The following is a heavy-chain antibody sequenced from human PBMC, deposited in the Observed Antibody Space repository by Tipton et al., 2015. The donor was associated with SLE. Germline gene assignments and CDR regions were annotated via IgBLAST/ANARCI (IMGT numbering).Heavy chain of an antibody. V-gene: IGHV4-34*01. Sequence: TLSLTCTVSGDSISGHYWSWIRQSPGKGLEWIGEISHDGGANYNPSLESRGTISLETSKNQFSLKLTSVTAADTAVYYCARDGGQRVISGTYDFYYYGLDVWGQGTTVTVSS. D-gene: IGHD6-13*01. CDR1: GDSISGHY. CDR3: ARDGGQRVISGTYDFYYYGLDV. J-gene: IGHJ6*02. CDR2: ISHDGGA.